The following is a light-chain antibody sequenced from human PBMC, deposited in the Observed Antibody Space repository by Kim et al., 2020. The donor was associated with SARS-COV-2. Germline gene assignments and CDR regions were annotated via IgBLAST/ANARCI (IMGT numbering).Light chain of an antibody. Sequence: QFVLTQPPSVSAAPGQTVTISCSGRSSNIGNNFVSWYQHLPGSAPRLIIYENDKRASGIPDRFSGSKSGTSATLGITGLQTGDEADYYCGTWDSSLSAVFGTGTKVTVL. V-gene: IGLV1-51*01. CDR2: END. CDR3: GTWDSSLSAV. J-gene: IGLJ1*01. CDR1: SSNIGNNF.